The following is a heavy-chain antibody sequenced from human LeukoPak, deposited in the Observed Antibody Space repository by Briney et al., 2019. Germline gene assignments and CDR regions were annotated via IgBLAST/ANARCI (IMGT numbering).Heavy chain of an antibody. CDR3: ARDMGDPNYSYGSPHFDS. CDR2: ISGSGGST. CDR1: GFTFSTYA. D-gene: IGHD5-18*01. V-gene: IGHV3-23*01. J-gene: IGHJ4*02. Sequence: GGSLRLSCAASGFTFSTYAMSWVRQAPGKGLEWVSGISGSGGSTYYADSVKGRFTISRDNSQNTLYLQMNSLRGEDTAVYYCARDMGDPNYSYGSPHFDSWGQGTLVTVSS.